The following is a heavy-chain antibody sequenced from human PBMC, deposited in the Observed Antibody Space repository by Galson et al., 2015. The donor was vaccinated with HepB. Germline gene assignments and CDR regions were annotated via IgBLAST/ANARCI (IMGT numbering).Heavy chain of an antibody. V-gene: IGHV4-34*01. Sequence: SETLSLTCAVYGGSFSGYYWSWIRQPPGKGLEWIGEINHSGSTNYNPSLKSRVTISVDTSKNQFSLKLSSVTAADTAVYYCASRPDSSLPFDLWGRGTLVTVSS. CDR3: ASRPDSSLPFDL. J-gene: IGHJ2*01. CDR2: INHSGST. CDR1: GGSFSGYY. D-gene: IGHD3-22*01.